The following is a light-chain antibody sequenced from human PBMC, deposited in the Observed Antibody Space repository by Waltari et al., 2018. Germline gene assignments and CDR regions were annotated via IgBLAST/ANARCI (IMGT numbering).Light chain of an antibody. CDR2: RNN. Sequence: QSILTQPTSASGTPGQRVTISCSGSSPNIGRNSVSGYQEVPGTAPKLLIYRNNQRPSVVPDRFSGSKSGTSASLAISGLRSEDEAHYYCAAWDDSLSGHMVFGGGTKLTVL. CDR3: AAWDDSLSGHMV. CDR1: SPNIGRNS. J-gene: IGLJ2*01. V-gene: IGLV1-47*01.